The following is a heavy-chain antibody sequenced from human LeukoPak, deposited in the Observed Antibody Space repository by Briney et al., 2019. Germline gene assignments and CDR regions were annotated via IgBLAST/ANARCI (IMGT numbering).Heavy chain of an antibody. D-gene: IGHD3-10*02. CDR1: GFSFSSYS. V-gene: IGHV3-21*01. CDR2: INSDSIWI. Sequence: GGSLRLSCAAPGFSFSSYSMNWVRQAPGKGLEWVSSINSDSIWIYYADSVRGRFTISRDNAKNSLYLQMNSLRAEDTAVYYCAELGITMIGGVWGKGTTVTISS. CDR3: AELGITMIGGV. J-gene: IGHJ6*04.